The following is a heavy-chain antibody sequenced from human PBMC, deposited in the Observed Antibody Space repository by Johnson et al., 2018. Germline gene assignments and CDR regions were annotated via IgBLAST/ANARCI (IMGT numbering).Heavy chain of an antibody. CDR2: INPSAGST. CDR3: AREDRGYSSGYSH. V-gene: IGHV1-46*01. CDR1: GYTFTSYY. D-gene: IGHD3-22*01. J-gene: IGHJ1*01. Sequence: QVQLVQSGAEVKKPGASVKVSCKASGYTFTSYYMHWVRLAPGQGLEWMGVINPSAGSTSYAQKFQGRVSMTRDTSTSTVYMELSSLRPEDSAVYYCAREDRGYSSGYSHWGQGTLVTVSS.